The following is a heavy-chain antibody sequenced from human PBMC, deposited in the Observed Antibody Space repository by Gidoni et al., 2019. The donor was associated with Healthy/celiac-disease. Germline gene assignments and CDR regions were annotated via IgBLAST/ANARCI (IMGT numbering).Heavy chain of an antibody. CDR2: ISSSSSYI. J-gene: IGHJ4*02. Sequence: EVQLVESGGGLVKPGGSLRLSCAASGFTYSSYSMHWVRQAPGKGLEWVSSISSSSSYIYYADSVKGRFTISRDNAKNSLYLQMNSLRAEDTAVYYCARDACSSTSCYTGYWGQGTLVTVSS. CDR1: GFTYSSYS. CDR3: ARDACSSTSCYTGY. D-gene: IGHD2-2*02. V-gene: IGHV3-21*01.